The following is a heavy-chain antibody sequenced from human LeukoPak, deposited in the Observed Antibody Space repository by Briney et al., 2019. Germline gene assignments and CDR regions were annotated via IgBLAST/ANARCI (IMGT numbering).Heavy chain of an antibody. CDR3: ASRVLRHDLRGH. Sequence: SETLSLTCTVSGGSISSSSYFWAWIRQPAGKGLEWIGSIYYSGTAYYNPSLKSRVTISVDTSKYQFSLKLSSVTAADTAVYYCASRVLRHDLRGHWGQETLVTVSS. J-gene: IGHJ4*02. CDR2: IYYSGTA. V-gene: IGHV4-39*01. CDR1: GGSISSSSYF. D-gene: IGHD3-3*01.